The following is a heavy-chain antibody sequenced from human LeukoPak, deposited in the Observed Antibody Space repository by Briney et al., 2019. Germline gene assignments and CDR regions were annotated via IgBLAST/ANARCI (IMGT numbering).Heavy chain of an antibody. V-gene: IGHV3-74*03. CDR3: ARDSEGFIGWFDP. J-gene: IGHJ5*02. D-gene: IGHD1-26*01. CDR2: VNGDGSST. CDR1: GFTFSIYW. Sequence: PGGSLRLSCAASGFTFSIYWMHWVHQAPGEGLVWVSRVNGDGSSTTYADSVKGRFTISRDNAKNTLYLQMNSLRAEDTAVYYCARDSEGFIGWFDPWGQGTLVTVSS.